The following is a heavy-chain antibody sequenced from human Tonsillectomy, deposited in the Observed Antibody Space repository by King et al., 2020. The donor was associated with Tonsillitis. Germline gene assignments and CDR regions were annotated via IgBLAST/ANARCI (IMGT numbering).Heavy chain of an antibody. D-gene: IGHD2-2*01. J-gene: IGHJ3*02. Sequence: VQLVESGGGVVQPGRSLRLSCTASGFTFSSYGIHWVRQAPGRGLEGVAVISYDGSNKYYADSVKGRFTISRDKSKNTLYLQMNSLRAEDTAVYYCAKELWGYCSSISCYDAFDIWGQGTMVTVSS. CDR1: GFTFSSYG. CDR3: AKELWGYCSSISCYDAFDI. CDR2: ISYDGSNK. V-gene: IGHV3-30*18.